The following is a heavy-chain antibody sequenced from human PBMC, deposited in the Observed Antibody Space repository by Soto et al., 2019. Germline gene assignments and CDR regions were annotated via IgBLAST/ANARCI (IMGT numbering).Heavy chain of an antibody. Sequence: ASVKVSCKASGYTFSGYVISLVLQGPVQVQEWLGGINPKSGGTSTAQKFQGWVTMTTDTSISTASMELTRLTSDDTAIYYCARGDSTDCSNGVCSFFYNHDMDVWGQGTTVTVSS. CDR3: ARGDSTDCSNGVCSFFYNHDMDV. CDR2: INPKSGGT. D-gene: IGHD2-8*01. V-gene: IGHV1-2*04. CDR1: GYTFSGYV. J-gene: IGHJ6*02.